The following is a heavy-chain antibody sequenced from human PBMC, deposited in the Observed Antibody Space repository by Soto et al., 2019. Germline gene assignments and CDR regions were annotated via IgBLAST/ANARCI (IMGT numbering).Heavy chain of an antibody. J-gene: IGHJ6*02. D-gene: IGHD4-17*01. CDR2: IKSKTDGGTT. CDR3: TTDYGDYHGGMDV. V-gene: IGHV3-15*01. Sequence: GGSLRLSCAASGFTFSNAWMSWVRQAPGKGLEWVGRIKSKTDGGTTDYAAPVKGRFTISRDDSKNTLYLQMNSLKTEDTAVYYCTTDYGDYHGGMDVWGQGTTVTVS. CDR1: GFTFSNAW.